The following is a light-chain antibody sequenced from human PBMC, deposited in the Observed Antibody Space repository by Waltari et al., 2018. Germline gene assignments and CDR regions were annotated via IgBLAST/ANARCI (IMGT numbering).Light chain of an antibody. V-gene: IGLV8-61*01. CDR1: SGSVSTSHS. CDR3: VLYVGWGIWV. Sequence: QTVVTQEPSFSVSPGGTVALTCGFGSGSVSTSHSPSWYRQTPGQAPQTVIYNTDTRSSGVPDRFSGSILGNKAALTITGAQADDECDYYCVLYVGWGIWVFGGGTKVTVL. CDR2: NTD. J-gene: IGLJ3*02.